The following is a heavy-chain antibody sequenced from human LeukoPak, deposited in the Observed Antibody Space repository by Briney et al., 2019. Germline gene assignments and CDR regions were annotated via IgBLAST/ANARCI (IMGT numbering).Heavy chain of an antibody. CDR2: INPNSGGT. CDR3: ARDRDYYDSSGYYYYFDY. Sequence: ASVKVSCKASGYTFTDYYMHWVRQAPGQGLEWMGWINPNSGGTNYAQNFQGRVTLTRDTSISTAYMELNWLRSDDTAVYYCARDRDYYDSSGYYYYFDYWGQGTLVTVSS. J-gene: IGHJ4*02. CDR1: GYTFTDYY. V-gene: IGHV1-2*02. D-gene: IGHD3-22*01.